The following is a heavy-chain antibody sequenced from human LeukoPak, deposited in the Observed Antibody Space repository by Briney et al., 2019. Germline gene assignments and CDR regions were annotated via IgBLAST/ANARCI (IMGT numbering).Heavy chain of an antibody. Sequence: GGSLRLSCAASGFTFSSYAMSWVRQAPGKGLEWVSGISGSGDSTYYADSVKGRFTISRDNSKNTLYLQMNSLRAEDTAVFYCARVAHLTGDPSDYWGQGTLVTVSS. CDR1: GFTFSSYA. CDR3: ARVAHLTGDPSDY. V-gene: IGHV3-23*01. CDR2: ISGSGDST. D-gene: IGHD7-27*01. J-gene: IGHJ4*02.